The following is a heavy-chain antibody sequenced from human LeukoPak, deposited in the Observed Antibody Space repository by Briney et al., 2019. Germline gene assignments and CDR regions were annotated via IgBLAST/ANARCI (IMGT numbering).Heavy chain of an antibody. J-gene: IGHJ4*02. CDR3: TRDQEGSDY. CDR2: ITSSSSAK. CDR1: GFTFSSYG. Sequence: TGGSLRLSCAVSGFTFSSYGMHWVRQAPGKGLEWVSYITSSSSAKYYADSVKGRFTISRDNAENSLYLQMNSLRAEDTAVYYCTRDQEGSDYWGQGTLVTVSS. V-gene: IGHV3-48*01.